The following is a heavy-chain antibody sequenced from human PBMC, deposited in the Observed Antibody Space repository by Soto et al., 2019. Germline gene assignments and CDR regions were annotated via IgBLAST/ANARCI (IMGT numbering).Heavy chain of an antibody. D-gene: IGHD1-26*01. CDR1: GFTFSSYG. CDR2: ISYDGGNE. V-gene: IGHV3-30*18. J-gene: IGHJ4*02. Sequence: PGGSLRLSCAGSGFTFSSYGIHWVRQAAGKGLEWVALISYDGGNEKYTESVKDRFTISRDDSHNVAYLQMSSLRTEDTAMYYSAKDRYSGTYPTDFDYWGQGSLVTVSS. CDR3: AKDRYSGTYPTDFDY.